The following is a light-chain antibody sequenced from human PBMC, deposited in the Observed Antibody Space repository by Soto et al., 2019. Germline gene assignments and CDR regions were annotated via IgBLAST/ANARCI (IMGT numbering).Light chain of an antibody. V-gene: IGLV1-40*01. CDR1: SSNIGAGYD. CDR2: GNS. J-gene: IGLJ2*01. CDR3: QSYDSSLSGHVV. Sequence: QSLQGHPPSVCWAPGHRVSISCTVSSSNIGAGYDVHWYQQLPGTAPNLLIYGNSNRPSGVPDRFSGSKSGTSASLAITGLQAEDEADYYCQSYDSSLSGHVVFGGGTQLTV.